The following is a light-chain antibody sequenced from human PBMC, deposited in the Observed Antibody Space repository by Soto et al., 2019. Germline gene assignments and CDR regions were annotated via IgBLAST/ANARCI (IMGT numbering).Light chain of an antibody. CDR1: SSDVGSYNL. Sequence: QSALTQPASVSGSPGQSITISCTGTSSDVGSYNLVSWYQQRPGKAPKLMIYEVSKRPSGVSNRFSGSKSGNTASLTISGLQAEEEADYSCCSYAGSSTWVFGGGTKLTVL. V-gene: IGLV2-23*02. J-gene: IGLJ3*02. CDR3: CSYAGSSTWV. CDR2: EVS.